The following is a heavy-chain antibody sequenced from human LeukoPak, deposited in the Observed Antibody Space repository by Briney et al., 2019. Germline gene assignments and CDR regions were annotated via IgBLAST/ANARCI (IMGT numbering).Heavy chain of an antibody. Sequence: PGGSLRLSCAASGCIFSSYEMNWVRQAPGKGLEWLSYISESGNTIYSADSVKGRFTISRDNAKNSLYLQMNRLRAEDTAVYYCARLSRADSGNWLDPWGQGTLVSVSS. J-gene: IGHJ5*02. CDR2: ISESGNTI. CDR1: GCIFSSYE. V-gene: IGHV3-48*03. CDR3: ARLSRADSGNWLDP. D-gene: IGHD3-10*01.